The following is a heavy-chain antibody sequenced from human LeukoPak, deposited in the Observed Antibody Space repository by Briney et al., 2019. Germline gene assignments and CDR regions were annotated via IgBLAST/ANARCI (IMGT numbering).Heavy chain of an antibody. Sequence: SQTLSLTRAVYGGFFSGYYWSWIRQPPSKGLEWIGEINHSGSTNYNPSLKSRGTISVDTSRNQFSLKLSSVTAADTAVYYCARGRPSYSSRRYNWFDPWGQGTLVTVSS. D-gene: IGHD6-13*01. CDR2: INHSGST. CDR1: GGFFSGYY. V-gene: IGHV4-34*01. J-gene: IGHJ5*02. CDR3: ARGRPSYSSRRYNWFDP.